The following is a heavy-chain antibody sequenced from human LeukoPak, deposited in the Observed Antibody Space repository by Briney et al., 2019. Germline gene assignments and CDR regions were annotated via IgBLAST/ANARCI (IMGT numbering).Heavy chain of an antibody. J-gene: IGHJ4*02. V-gene: IGHV4-34*01. D-gene: IGHD6-6*01. CDR1: GGSFSGYY. Sequence: SETLSLTCAVYGGSFSGYYWSWIRQPPGKGLEWIGEINLSGSTNYNPSLKSRVTISVDTSKNQFSLKLSSVTAADTAVYYCASYYSSSSVYWGQGTLVTVSS. CDR3: ASYYSSSSVY. CDR2: INLSGST.